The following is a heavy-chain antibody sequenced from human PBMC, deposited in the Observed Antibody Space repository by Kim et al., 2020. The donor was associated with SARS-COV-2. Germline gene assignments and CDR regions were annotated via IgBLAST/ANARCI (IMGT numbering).Heavy chain of an antibody. CDR1: GGSFSGYY. Sequence: SETLSLTCAVYGGSFSGYYWSWIRQPPGKGLEWIGEINHSGSTNYNPSLKSRVTISVDTSKNQFSLKQSSVTAADTAVYYCARRAYYDFWSGYWGVWSVLNSWGQGTLFSVS. D-gene: IGHD3-3*01. CDR2: INHSGST. V-gene: IGHV4-34*01. J-gene: IGHJ4*02. CDR3: ARRAYYDFWSGYWGVWSVLNS.